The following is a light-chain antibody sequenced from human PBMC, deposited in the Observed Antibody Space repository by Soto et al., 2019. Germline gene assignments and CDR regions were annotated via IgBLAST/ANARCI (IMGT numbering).Light chain of an antibody. CDR3: QQSYGSPWT. CDR2: AAS. CDR1: QNIRNY. J-gene: IGKJ1*01. V-gene: IGKV1-39*01. Sequence: IHMTHSPSSLSASVLDSVTITFLASQNIRNYLNWYQQKPGRAPKILIYAASSLQSGVPSRFSGGGSGTDFTLTITSLQPEDFATYYCQQSYGSPWTFGQGTKVDIK.